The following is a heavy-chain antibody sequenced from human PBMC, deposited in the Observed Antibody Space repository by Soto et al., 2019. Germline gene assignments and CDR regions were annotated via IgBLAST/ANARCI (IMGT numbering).Heavy chain of an antibody. CDR3: ASLGLIAAAGTSLFDYYYYGMDV. CDR2: INSDGSST. D-gene: IGHD6-13*01. CDR1: GFTFSSYW. Sequence: GGSLRLSCAASGFTFSSYWMHWVRQAPGKGLVWVSRINSDGSSTSYADSVKGRFTISRDNSKNTLYLQMNSLRAEDTAVYYCASLGLIAAAGTSLFDYYYYGMDVWGQGTTVTVSS. V-gene: IGHV3-74*01. J-gene: IGHJ6*02.